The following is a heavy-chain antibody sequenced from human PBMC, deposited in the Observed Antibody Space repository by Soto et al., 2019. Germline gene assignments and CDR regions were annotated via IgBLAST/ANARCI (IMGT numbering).Heavy chain of an antibody. V-gene: IGHV4-61*01. CDR2: IYYSGST. CDR3: ARISGYSYGLPPYFDY. D-gene: IGHD5-18*01. CDR1: GGSVSSGSYY. J-gene: IGHJ4*02. Sequence: QVQLQESGPGLVKPSETLSLTCTVSGGSVSSGSYYWSWIRQPPRKGLEWIGYIYYSGSTNYNPSLKSRVTLSVDTSKNQFSLKLSSVTAADTAVYYCARISGYSYGLPPYFDYWGQGTLVTVSS.